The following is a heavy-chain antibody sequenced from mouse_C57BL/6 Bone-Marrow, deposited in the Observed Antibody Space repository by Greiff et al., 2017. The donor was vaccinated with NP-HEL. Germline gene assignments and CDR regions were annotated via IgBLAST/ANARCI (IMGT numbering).Heavy chain of an antibody. CDR3: GPYYEHWYFDV. J-gene: IGHJ1*03. Sequence: QVQLQQPGAELVKPGASVKLSCKASGYTFTSYWMHWVKQRPGQGLEWIGMIHPNSGSTNYNEKFKSKATLTVDKSSSTAYMQLSSLTSEDSAVYYCGPYYEHWYFDVWGTGTTVTVSS. V-gene: IGHV1-64*01. D-gene: IGHD1-1*01. CDR2: IHPNSGST. CDR1: GYTFTSYW.